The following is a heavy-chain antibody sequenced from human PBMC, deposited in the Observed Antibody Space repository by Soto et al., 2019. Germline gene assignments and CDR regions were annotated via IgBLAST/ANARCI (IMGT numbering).Heavy chain of an antibody. D-gene: IGHD6-19*01. J-gene: IGHJ6*02. CDR1: GGTFSSYA. V-gene: IGHV1-69*05. CDR2: IIPIFGTA. Sequence: QVQLVQSGAEVKKPGSSVKVSCKASGGTFSSYAISWVRQAPGQGLEWMGGIIPIFGTANYAQKFQGRVTIPXXEXTXXAYMELSSLRSEDTAVYYCARPYSSGSRSYYGMDVWGQGTTVTVSS. CDR3: ARPYSSGSRSYYGMDV.